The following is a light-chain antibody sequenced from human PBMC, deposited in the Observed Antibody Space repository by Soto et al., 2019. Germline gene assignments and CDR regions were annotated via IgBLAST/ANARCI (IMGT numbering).Light chain of an antibody. V-gene: IGLV2-23*01. CDR1: SSDVGSYNL. CDR3: CSYAGSSTVV. J-gene: IGLJ2*01. Sequence: QSALTQPASVSGSPGQSITISCTGTSSDVGSYNLVSWYQQHPGKAPKLMIYEGSKRPSGVSNRISGSMSGNTASLTISGLQDEDEADDYYCSYAGSSTVVFGGGTKLTVL. CDR2: EGS.